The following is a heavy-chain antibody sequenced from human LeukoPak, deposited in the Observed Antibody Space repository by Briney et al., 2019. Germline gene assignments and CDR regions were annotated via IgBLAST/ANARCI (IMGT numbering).Heavy chain of an antibody. D-gene: IGHD6-6*01. V-gene: IGHV4-34*01. CDR2: INHSGST. CDR3: ARGYSSSPGYFQH. J-gene: IGHJ1*01. Sequence: RSSETLSLTCAVYGGSFSGYYWSWIRQPPGKGLEWIGEINHSGSTNYNPSLKSRVTISVDTSKNQFSLKLSSVTAADTAVYYCARGYSSSPGYFQHWGQGTLFTVSS. CDR1: GGSFSGYY.